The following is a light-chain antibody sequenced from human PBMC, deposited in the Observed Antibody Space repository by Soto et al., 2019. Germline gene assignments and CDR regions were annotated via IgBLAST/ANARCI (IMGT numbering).Light chain of an antibody. J-gene: IGLJ3*02. CDR2: DVS. CDR3: CSYAGSYTPNRA. Sequence: QSALTQPRSVSGSPGQSVTISCTGTSSDVGGYNYVSWYQQHPGKAPKLMIYDVSKRPSGVPDRFSGSKSGNTASLTISGLLAEDEFDYYCCSYAGSYTPNRAFGGGTKFTVL. CDR1: SSDVGGYNY. V-gene: IGLV2-11*01.